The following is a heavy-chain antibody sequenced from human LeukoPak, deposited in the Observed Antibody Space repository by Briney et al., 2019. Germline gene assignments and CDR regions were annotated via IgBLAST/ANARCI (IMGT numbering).Heavy chain of an antibody. J-gene: IGHJ5*02. V-gene: IGHV3-11*04. CDR3: TSVRPGP. CDR1: GLTFSDCY. D-gene: IGHD3-16*01. CDR2: ISNSGTSI. Sequence: GSLRLSCAASGLTFSDCYMSWIRQAPGKGLEWVSYISNSGTSITYADSVKGRFTISRDNAKNTLYLQMNSLRAEDTAVYYCTSVRPGPWGQGTLVTVSS.